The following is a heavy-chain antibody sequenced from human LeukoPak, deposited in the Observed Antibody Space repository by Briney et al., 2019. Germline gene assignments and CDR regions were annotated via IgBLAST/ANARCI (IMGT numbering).Heavy chain of an antibody. J-gene: IGHJ4*02. CDR2: IWYDGSNK. Sequence: GGSLRLSCAASGFTFRSYGMHWVRQAPGKGLQWVAVIWYDGSNKYYADSVKGRFTISRDNSKNTLSLQMNSLRAEDKAVYYCARELPPLEKYYFDYWGQGTLVSVSS. CDR3: ARELPPLEKYYFDY. CDR1: GFTFRSYG. D-gene: IGHD3-3*01. V-gene: IGHV3-33*01.